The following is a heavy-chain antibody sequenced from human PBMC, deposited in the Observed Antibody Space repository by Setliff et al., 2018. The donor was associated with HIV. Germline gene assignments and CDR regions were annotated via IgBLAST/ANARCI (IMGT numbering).Heavy chain of an antibody. CDR1: GTSFSDHY. D-gene: IGHD2-21*02. Sequence: PSETLSLTCSVYGTSFSDHYWSWVRQTPGKGLEWIGEMNQSGTTNYNPSLKSRVTMSIDTSERQFSLKLTSVTAADTAVYYCVRWYYSVSGACYRADYWGQGTMVTVSS. V-gene: IGHV4-34*01. J-gene: IGHJ4*02. CDR2: MNQSGTT. CDR3: VRWYYSVSGACYRADY.